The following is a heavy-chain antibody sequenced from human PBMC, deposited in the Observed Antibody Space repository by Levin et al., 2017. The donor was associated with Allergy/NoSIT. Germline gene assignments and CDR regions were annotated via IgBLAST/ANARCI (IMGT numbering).Heavy chain of an antibody. CDR2: ISPNNGHT. CDR3: ARDLGTGWYDNAFEI. D-gene: IGHD6-19*01. V-gene: IGHV1-18*01. Sequence: ASVKVSCKASGYTFRVYGIIWVRQAPGEGLEWLGWISPNNGHTKVSHKVQGRVTMTTDASTTTAYLDIRSLTSDDTAVYYCARDLGTGWYDNAFEIWGQGTLVSDSS. CDR1: GYTFRVYG. J-gene: IGHJ3*02.